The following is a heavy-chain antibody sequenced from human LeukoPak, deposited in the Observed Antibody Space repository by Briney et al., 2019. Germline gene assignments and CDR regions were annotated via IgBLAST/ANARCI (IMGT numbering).Heavy chain of an antibody. CDR3: ARVYSSSYYYFDY. CDR1: GGSISSYY. J-gene: IGHJ4*02. Sequence: SETLSLTCTVSGGSISSYYWSWIRQPPGKGLEWIGYIYYSGSTNYNPSLKSRVTISVDTSKNQFSLKLSSVTAADTAVYYCARVYSSSYYYFDYWGQGTLVTVSS. D-gene: IGHD6-13*01. CDR2: IYYSGST. V-gene: IGHV4-59*08.